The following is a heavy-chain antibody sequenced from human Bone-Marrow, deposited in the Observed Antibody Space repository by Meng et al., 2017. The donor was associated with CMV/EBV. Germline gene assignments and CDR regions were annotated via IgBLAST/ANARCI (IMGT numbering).Heavy chain of an antibody. Sequence: GEAPKISCAGSGFFFSSYDMSWVRQAPGKGLEWVPTISGGGVTTSYGDSVQGRFTISRDNSKNTLYLQMNSLRAEDTAIYSCARGRRYCSSISCQTYFDYWGQGTLVTVSS. D-gene: IGHD2-2*01. CDR2: ISGGGVTT. J-gene: IGHJ4*02. V-gene: IGHV3-23*01. CDR3: ARGRRYCSSISCQTYFDY. CDR1: GFFFSSYD.